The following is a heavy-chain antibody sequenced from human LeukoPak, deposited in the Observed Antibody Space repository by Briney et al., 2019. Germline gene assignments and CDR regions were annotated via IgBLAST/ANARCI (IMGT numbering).Heavy chain of an antibody. D-gene: IGHD2-15*01. V-gene: IGHV1-18*01. CDR3: ARWVDRYCSGGSCYFTDNWFDP. Sequence: GASVKVSCKASGYTFTSYGISWVRQAPGQGLEWMGWISAYNGNTNYAQKLQGRVTMTTDTSTSTAYMELRSLRSDDTAVYYCARWVDRYCSGGSCYFTDNWFDPWGQGTLVTVSS. J-gene: IGHJ5*02. CDR2: ISAYNGNT. CDR1: GYTFTSYG.